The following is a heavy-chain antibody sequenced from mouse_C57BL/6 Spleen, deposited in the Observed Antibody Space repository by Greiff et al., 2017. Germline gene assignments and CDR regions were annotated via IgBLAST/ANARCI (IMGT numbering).Heavy chain of an antibody. V-gene: IGHV1-15*01. CDR3: TIKYLCNLAY. Sequence: VQLQQSGAELVRPGASVTLSCKASGYTFTDYEMHWVKQTPVHGLEWIGAIDPETGGTAYNQKFKGKAILTADKSSSTAYMELRSLTSEDSAVYYCTIKYLCNLAYWGQGTLVTVSA. CDR1: GYTFTDYE. J-gene: IGHJ3*01. CDR2: IDPETGGT. D-gene: IGHD2-1*01.